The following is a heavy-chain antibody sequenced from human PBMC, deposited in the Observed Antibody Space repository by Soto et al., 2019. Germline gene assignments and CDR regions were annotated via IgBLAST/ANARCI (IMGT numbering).Heavy chain of an antibody. Sequence: NPSETLSLTCTVSGGSISSVDYYWSWIRQPPGKGLEWIGYIYYSGSTYYNPSLKSRVTISVDTSKNQFSLKLSSVTAADTAVYYCARVDTDMVLFHXWGQGTLVTVSX. J-gene: IGHJ4*02. CDR3: ARVDTDMVLFHX. CDR1: GGSISSVDYY. CDR2: IYYSGST. V-gene: IGHV4-30-4*01. D-gene: IGHD5-18*01.